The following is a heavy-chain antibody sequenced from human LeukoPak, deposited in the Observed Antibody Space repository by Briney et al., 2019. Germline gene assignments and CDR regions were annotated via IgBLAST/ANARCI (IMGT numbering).Heavy chain of an antibody. J-gene: IGHJ3*02. V-gene: IGHV4-59*12. D-gene: IGHD5-18*01. CDR1: GGSISSFY. CDR2: IYYTGST. CDR3: ARDGLWIQNAFDI. Sequence: SETLSLTCTVSGGSISSFYWSWIRQPPGKGLEWIGYIYYTGSTNYNSSLKSRVTISVDTSKNQFSLKLSSVTAADTAVYYCARDGLWIQNAFDIWGQGAMVTVSS.